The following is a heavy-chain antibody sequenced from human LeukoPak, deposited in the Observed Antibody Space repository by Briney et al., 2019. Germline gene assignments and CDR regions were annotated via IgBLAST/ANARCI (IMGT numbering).Heavy chain of an antibody. CDR2: ISAYNGNT. J-gene: IGHJ4*02. Sequence: ASVKVSCKASGYTFTSYGITWVRQAPGQGGEGRGWISAYNGNTNYAQKLQGRVTMTTDTSTSTAYMELRSLRSDDTAVYYCARSSSGYYFSDYWGQGTLVTVSS. D-gene: IGHD3-22*01. CDR1: GYTFTSYG. CDR3: ARSSSGYYFSDY. V-gene: IGHV1-18*01.